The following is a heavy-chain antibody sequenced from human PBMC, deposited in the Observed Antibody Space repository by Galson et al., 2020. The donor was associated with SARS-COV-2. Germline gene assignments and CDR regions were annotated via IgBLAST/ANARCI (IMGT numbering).Heavy chain of an antibody. Sequence: LHGESLKISCSASGFTFSDFAMHWVRQAPGKGLEYVSAISSNGGTSFYADSVNGRFTMSRDNAKNTFYLQMTGLRVEDTAFYYCLSFSSTRDNYWGQGTLVTVTS. CDR1: GFTFSDFA. CDR3: LSFSSTRDNY. V-gene: IGHV3-64D*09. CDR2: ISSNGGTS. J-gene: IGHJ4*02. D-gene: IGHD6-13*01.